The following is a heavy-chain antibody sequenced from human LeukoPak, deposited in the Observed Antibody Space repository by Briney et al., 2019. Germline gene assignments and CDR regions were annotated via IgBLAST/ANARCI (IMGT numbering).Heavy chain of an antibody. CDR2: IYYSGST. D-gene: IGHD1-26*01. Sequence: SETLSLTCTVSGGSISSYYWSWIRQPAGKGLEWIGYIYYSGSTNYNPSLKSRVTISVDTSKNQFSLKLSTVTAADTAVYYCARRIVGATKSCFDSWGQGTLVTVSS. V-gene: IGHV4-59*08. CDR1: GGSISSYY. J-gene: IGHJ4*02. CDR3: ARRIVGATKSCFDS.